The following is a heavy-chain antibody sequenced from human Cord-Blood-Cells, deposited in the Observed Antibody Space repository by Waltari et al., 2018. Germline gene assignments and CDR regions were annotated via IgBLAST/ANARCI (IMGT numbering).Heavy chain of an antibody. CDR1: GGSISSSSYY. CDR2: SYYSGST. V-gene: IGHV4-39*01. D-gene: IGHD5-12*01. Sequence: QLQLQESGPGLVKPSETLSLTCTVSGGSISSSSYYWGWIRQPPGKGLEWIGSSYYSGSTYYNPSLRSRVTISVDTSKNQFSLKLSSVTAADTAVYYCARQRRFASGPTVATIDYWGQGTLVTVSS. J-gene: IGHJ4*02. CDR3: ARQRRFASGPTVATIDY.